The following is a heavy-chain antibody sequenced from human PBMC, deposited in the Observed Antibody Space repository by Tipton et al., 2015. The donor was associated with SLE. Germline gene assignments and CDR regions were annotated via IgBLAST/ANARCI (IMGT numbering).Heavy chain of an antibody. CDR2: ISTYNGAA. V-gene: IGHV1-18*01. J-gene: IGHJ4*02. Sequence: QLVQSGPEVKKPGASVKVSCKAFGYAFTTYGISWVRQAPGRGLEWMGYISTYNGAAYHAQKFEDRVTMTTDASTSTAYMELRSLKSDDTAVYYCARNSHPPGTADFWGQGSLVTVSS. D-gene: IGHD1-26*01. CDR1: GYAFTTYG. CDR3: ARNSHPPGTADF.